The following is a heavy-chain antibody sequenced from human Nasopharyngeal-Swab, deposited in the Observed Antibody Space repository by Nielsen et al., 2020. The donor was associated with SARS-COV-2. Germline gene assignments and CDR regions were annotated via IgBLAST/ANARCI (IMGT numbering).Heavy chain of an antibody. CDR1: GFTFSSYT. D-gene: IGHD5-18*01. J-gene: IGHJ4*02. CDR3: AKRYADTYGYPANFFDY. Sequence: GESLKISCAAPGFTFSSYTMNWVRQAPGKGLEWVSTIGGSTGNTYYAASVEGRFTISRDNSKSTLYLQMNSLSAEDTAVYYCAKRYADTYGYPANFFDYWGPGTLVTVSS. CDR2: IGGSTGNT. V-gene: IGHV3-23*01.